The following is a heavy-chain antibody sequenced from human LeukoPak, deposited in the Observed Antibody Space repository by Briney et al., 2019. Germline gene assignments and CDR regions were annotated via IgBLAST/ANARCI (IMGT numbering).Heavy chain of an antibody. J-gene: IGHJ5*02. CDR2: IYPGDSDT. CDR3: ARVEWFGELRLAWFDP. CDR1: GYSLTSYW. V-gene: IGHV5-51*01. D-gene: IGHD3-10*01. Sequence: GESLKISCEGSGYSLTSYWIGWVRQMPGKGLEWMGIIYPGDSDTRYSPSFQGQVTISADKSISTAYLQWSSLKASDTAMYYCARVEWFGELRLAWFDPWGQGTLVTVSS.